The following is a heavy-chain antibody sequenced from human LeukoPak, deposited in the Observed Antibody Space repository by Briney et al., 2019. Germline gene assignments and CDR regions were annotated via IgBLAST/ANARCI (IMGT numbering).Heavy chain of an antibody. Sequence: GASVKVSCKASGGTFSSYAISWVRQAPGQGLGWMGGIIPIFGTANYAQKFQGRVTITADESTSTAYMELSSLRSEDTAVYYCAAVVPAVMGYFDYWGQGTLVTVSS. V-gene: IGHV1-69*13. CDR3: AAVVPAVMGYFDY. CDR2: IIPIFGTA. J-gene: IGHJ4*02. CDR1: GGTFSSYA. D-gene: IGHD2-2*01.